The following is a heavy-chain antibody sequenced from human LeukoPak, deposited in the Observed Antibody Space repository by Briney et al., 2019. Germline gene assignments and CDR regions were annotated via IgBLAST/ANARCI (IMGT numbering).Heavy chain of an antibody. CDR1: GGTISSYY. CDR2: IYYSGST. V-gene: IGHV4-59*08. J-gene: IGHJ5*02. CDR3: ARQGGNWFDP. Sequence: LSETLSLTCTVSGGTISSYYWSWIRQPPGKGLEWIGYIYYSGSTTYNPSLKSRVTISVDTSKNQFSLKLSSVTAADTAVYYCARQGGNWFDPWGQGTLVTVSS.